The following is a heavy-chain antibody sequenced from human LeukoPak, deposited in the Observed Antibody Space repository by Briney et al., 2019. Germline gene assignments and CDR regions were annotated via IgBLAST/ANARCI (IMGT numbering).Heavy chain of an antibody. Sequence: GGSLRLSCAASGFTFSNAWMSWVRQAPGKGLEWVGRIKSKTDGGTTDYAAPVKGRSTISRDDSKNTLYLQMNSLKTEDTAVYYCTTEGPYYYDSSGYNHWGQGTLVTVSS. V-gene: IGHV3-15*01. CDR3: TTEGPYYYDSSGYNH. D-gene: IGHD3-22*01. CDR2: IKSKTDGGTT. CDR1: GFTFSNAW. J-gene: IGHJ5*02.